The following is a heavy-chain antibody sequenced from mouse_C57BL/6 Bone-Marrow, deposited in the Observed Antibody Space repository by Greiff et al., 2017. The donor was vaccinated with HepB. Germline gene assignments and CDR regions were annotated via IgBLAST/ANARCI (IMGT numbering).Heavy chain of an antibody. CDR2: IYPGSGST. Sequence: VQLQQSGAELVKPGASVKMSCKASGYTFTSYWITWVKQRPGQGLEWIGDIYPGSGSTNYNEKFKSKSTLTVDTSSSTAYMQLSSLTSEDSAVYDSARSTEVAYYFDYWGQGTTLTVSS. CDR3: ARSTEVAYYFDY. D-gene: IGHD1-1*01. J-gene: IGHJ2*01. CDR1: GYTFTSYW. V-gene: IGHV1-55*01.